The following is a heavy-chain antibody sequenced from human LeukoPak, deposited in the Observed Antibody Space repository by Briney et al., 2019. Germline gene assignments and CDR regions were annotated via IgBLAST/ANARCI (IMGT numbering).Heavy chain of an antibody. D-gene: IGHD5-18*01. J-gene: IGHJ4*02. CDR2: ISGSGGST. Sequence: PGGSLRLSCAASGFTFSSYAMSWVRQAPGKGLEWVSAISGSGGSTYYADSVKGRFTISRDNSKNMLYLQMNSLRAEDTAVYYCAGRPTGYSSGYIHWGQGTLVTVSS. V-gene: IGHV3-23*01. CDR1: GFTFSSYA. CDR3: AGRPTGYSSGYIH.